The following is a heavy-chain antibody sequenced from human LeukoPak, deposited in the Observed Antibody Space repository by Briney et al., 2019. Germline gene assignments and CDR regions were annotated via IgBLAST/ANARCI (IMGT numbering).Heavy chain of an antibody. Sequence: SETLSLTCAVSGWSISNGYFWGWIRQPPGKGLEWIGSIYYSGSTYYNPSLKSRVTISVDTSKNQFSLKLSSVTAADTAVYYCARRLVPAAMMRFDPWGQGTLVTVSS. CDR3: ARRLVPAAMMRFDP. D-gene: IGHD2-2*01. J-gene: IGHJ5*02. CDR2: IYYSGST. V-gene: IGHV4-38-2*01. CDR1: GWSISNGYF.